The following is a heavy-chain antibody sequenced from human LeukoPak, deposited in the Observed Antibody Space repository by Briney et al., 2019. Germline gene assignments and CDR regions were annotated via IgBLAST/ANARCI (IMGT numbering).Heavy chain of an antibody. D-gene: IGHD3-22*01. J-gene: IGHJ4*02. Sequence: GGSLRLSYAASGFTFSDYYMSWIRQAPGRGLECASYISSSGNTTYHADSVKGRFTISRDNGKSSLYLQMNSLRAEDTAVYYCARGVYDSTGYYQYWGQGTLVTVSS. V-gene: IGHV3-11*04. CDR2: ISSSGNTT. CDR1: GFTFSDYY. CDR3: ARGVYDSTGYYQY.